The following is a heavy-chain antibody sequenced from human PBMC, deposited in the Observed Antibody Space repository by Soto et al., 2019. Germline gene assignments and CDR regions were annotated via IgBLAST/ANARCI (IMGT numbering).Heavy chain of an antibody. D-gene: IGHD4-4*01. V-gene: IGHV4-31*03. Sequence: PSETLSLTCTVSGGSISSGGYYWSWIRQHPGKGLEWIGYIYYSGSTYYNPSLKSRVTISVDTSKNQFALKLSSVTAADTAVYYCARVYVGDYSNYSFDYWGQGTLVTVSS. J-gene: IGHJ4*02. CDR1: GGSISSGGYY. CDR3: ARVYVGDYSNYSFDY. CDR2: IYYSGST.